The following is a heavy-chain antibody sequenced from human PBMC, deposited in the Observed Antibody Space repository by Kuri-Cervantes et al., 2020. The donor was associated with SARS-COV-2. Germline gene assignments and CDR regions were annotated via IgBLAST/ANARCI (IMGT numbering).Heavy chain of an antibody. CDR3: AREAYYDFWRAYAFDI. J-gene: IGHJ3*02. V-gene: IGHV4-59*01. D-gene: IGHD3-3*01. CDR2: IYHSGST. Sequence: SETLSLTCTVSGGSISSYYWSWIRQPPGKGLEWIGYIYHSGSTNYNPSLKSRVTISVDTSKNQFSLKLSSVTAADTAVYYRAREAYYDFWRAYAFDIWGQGTMVTVSS. CDR1: GGSISSYY.